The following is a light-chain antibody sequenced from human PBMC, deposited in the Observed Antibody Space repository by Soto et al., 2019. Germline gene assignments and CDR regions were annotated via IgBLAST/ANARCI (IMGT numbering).Light chain of an antibody. CDR3: SSYVGTNSYV. Sequence: QSALTQPPSASGSPGQSVTISCTGTSSDVGGYNYVSWYQHHPGKAPKLIIYEVYKRPSGVPDRFSGSKSGNTAALTVSRLQAEDEADYYCSSYVGTNSYVFGTGTKLTV. V-gene: IGLV2-8*01. CDR1: SSDVGGYNY. J-gene: IGLJ1*01. CDR2: EVY.